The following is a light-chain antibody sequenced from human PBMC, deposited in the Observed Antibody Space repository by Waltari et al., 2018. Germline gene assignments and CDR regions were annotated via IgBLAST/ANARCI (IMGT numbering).Light chain of an antibody. CDR2: EVN. Sequence: QSALTQPASVSGSPGQSTTLSCTGTTTDVGAYNFVSWYQQHPGEVPKLLIYEVNNRPSGVSDRFSGSRSGNTASLTISGLLAEDEADYYCCSHSSSSTLVLFGGGTKVTVL. CDR1: TTDVGAYNF. V-gene: IGLV2-14*01. CDR3: CSHSSSSTLVL. J-gene: IGLJ3*02.